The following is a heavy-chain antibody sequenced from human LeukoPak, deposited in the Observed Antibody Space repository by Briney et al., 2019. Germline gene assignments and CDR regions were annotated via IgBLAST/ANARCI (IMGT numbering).Heavy chain of an antibody. Sequence: GASVKVSCKASGYTFTSYSMHWVRQAPGQGLEWMGIFNPSGGSTTYAQKFQGRVTMTRDTSTTTVYMELSSLRSDDTAVYYCARDAYGGNSGGIVYRGQGTLVTVSS. J-gene: IGHJ4*02. CDR1: GYTFTSYS. CDR2: FNPSGGST. CDR3: ARDAYGGNSGGIVY. D-gene: IGHD4-23*01. V-gene: IGHV1-46*01.